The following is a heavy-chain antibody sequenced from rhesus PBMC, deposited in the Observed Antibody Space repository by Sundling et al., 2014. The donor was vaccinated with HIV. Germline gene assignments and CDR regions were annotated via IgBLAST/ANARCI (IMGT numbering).Heavy chain of an antibody. CDR3: ARSNPLYLDFDV. CDR2: ISGSSGST. D-gene: IGHD3-3*01. J-gene: IGHJ5-1*01. Sequence: QVQLQESGPAVVKPSETLSLTCAVSGYSITSGYYWDWIRQPPGKGLEYIGYISGSSGSTYYNPSLKSRVTIETDTSKKQFSLNLRSVTAADTAVYYCARSNPLYLDFDVWGPGVLVTVSS. CDR1: GYSITSGYY. V-gene: IGHV4-99*01.